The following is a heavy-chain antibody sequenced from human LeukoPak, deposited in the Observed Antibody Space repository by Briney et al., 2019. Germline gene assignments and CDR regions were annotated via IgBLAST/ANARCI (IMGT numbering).Heavy chain of an antibody. CDR2: INPTGTGT. CDR3: ARPIPGTSTTGAFDI. Sequence: GASVKVSCKASGYTFTNYYMHWVRQAPGQGLEWVGLINPTGTGTNYAQKFRGRVTLTRDTSTTTVYMELSSLRSEDTAVYYCARPIPGTSTTGAFDIWGQGTMVTVSS. V-gene: IGHV1-46*01. D-gene: IGHD1-1*01. CDR1: GYTFTNYY. J-gene: IGHJ3*02.